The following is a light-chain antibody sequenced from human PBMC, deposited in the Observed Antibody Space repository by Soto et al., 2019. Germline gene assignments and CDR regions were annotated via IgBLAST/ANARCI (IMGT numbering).Light chain of an antibody. J-gene: IGKJ1*01. CDR1: QSVSSSY. CDR3: QQYGSSPVT. Sequence: EIVLTQSPGTLSLSPGERATLSCRASQSVSSSYLAWYQQKPGQAPRIIIYGASSRATGIPDRFSGSGSGTDFTLTISRLEPEDVAVYYCQQYGSSPVTFGQGTKVDIK. V-gene: IGKV3-20*01. CDR2: GAS.